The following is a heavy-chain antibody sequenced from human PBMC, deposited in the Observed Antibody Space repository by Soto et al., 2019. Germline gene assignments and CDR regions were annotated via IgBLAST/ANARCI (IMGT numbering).Heavy chain of an antibody. D-gene: IGHD3-22*01. J-gene: IGHJ4*01. CDR1: GFTFSNYN. CDR2: ISSSSTI. CDR3: ASRYYYDSSGYYYPYYY. Sequence: GGSLRLSCAASGFTFSNYNMNWVRQAPGKGLEWVSSISSSSTIYYADSVKGRFTISRDNAKNSLYLQMNSLRDEDTAVYYCASRYYYDSSGYYYPYYYWGQGTLVTVSS. V-gene: IGHV3-48*02.